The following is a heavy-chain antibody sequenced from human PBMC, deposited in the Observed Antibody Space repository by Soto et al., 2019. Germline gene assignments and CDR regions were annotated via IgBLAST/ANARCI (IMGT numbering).Heavy chain of an antibody. CDR2: IIPIFGTA. D-gene: IGHD3-22*01. V-gene: IGHV1-69*13. CDR1: GGTFSSYA. CDR3: ARSRLTYYYDSSGYLAFDI. J-gene: IGHJ3*02. Sequence: GASVKVSCKASGGTFSSYAISWVRQAPRQGLEWMGGIIPIFGTANYAQKFQGRVTITADESTSTAYMELSSLRSEDTAVYYCARSRLTYYYDSSGYLAFDIWGQGTMVTVSS.